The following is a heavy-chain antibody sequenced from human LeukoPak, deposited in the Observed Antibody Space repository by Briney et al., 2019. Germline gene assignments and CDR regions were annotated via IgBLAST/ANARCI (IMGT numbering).Heavy chain of an antibody. V-gene: IGHV4-39*07. CDR1: GGSISSSSYY. Sequence: SETLSLTCTVSGGSISSSSYYWGWIRQPPGKGLEWIGSIYYSGSTYYNPSLKSRVTISVDTSKNQFSLKLSSVTAADTAVYYCARFGGSGSYYTLRGGFDYWGQGTLVTVSS. D-gene: IGHD3-10*01. CDR3: ARFGGSGSYYTLRGGFDY. CDR2: IYYSGST. J-gene: IGHJ4*02.